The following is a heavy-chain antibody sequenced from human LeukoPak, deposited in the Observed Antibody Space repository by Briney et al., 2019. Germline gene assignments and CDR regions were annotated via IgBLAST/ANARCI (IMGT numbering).Heavy chain of an antibody. CDR2: INHSGST. D-gene: IGHD3-10*01. V-gene: IGHV4-34*01. J-gene: IGHJ4*02. Sequence: PETLSLTCAVNGGSFSDYYWSWIRQPPGKGLEWIGEINHSGSTNYNPSLKSRVTISVDTSKNQFSLKLSSVTAADTAVYYCACGGGITMVRGVIHLDYWGQGTLVTVSS. CDR1: GGSFSDYY. CDR3: ACGGGITMVRGVIHLDY.